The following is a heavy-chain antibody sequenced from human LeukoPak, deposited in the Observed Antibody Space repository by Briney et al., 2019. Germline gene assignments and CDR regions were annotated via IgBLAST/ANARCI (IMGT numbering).Heavy chain of an antibody. CDR3: AKRGICISGGCYSSY. J-gene: IGHJ4*02. CDR1: GFTFSSYA. CDR2: ISGSGGST. D-gene: IGHD2-15*01. V-gene: IGHV3-23*01. Sequence: PGGSLRLSCAASGFTFSSYAMSWVCQAPGKGLEWVSDISGSGGSTFYADSVKGRFTISRDNSKNTLYLQMNSLRAEDTAIYYYAKRGICISGGCYSSYWGQGTLVTVSS.